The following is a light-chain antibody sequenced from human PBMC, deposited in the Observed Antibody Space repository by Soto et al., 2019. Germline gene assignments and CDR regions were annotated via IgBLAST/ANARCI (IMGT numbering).Light chain of an antibody. CDR1: SSDVGGYNY. Sequence: QFALTQSASGSGSPGQSITISCTGTSSDVGGYNYVSWYQQHPGKAPKLMIYAVSNRPSGVSNRFSGSKSGNTASLTISGLQAEDEADYYCSSYTSSSTLLFGGGTKVTVL. J-gene: IGLJ2*01. CDR2: AVS. CDR3: SSYTSSSTLL. V-gene: IGLV2-14*01.